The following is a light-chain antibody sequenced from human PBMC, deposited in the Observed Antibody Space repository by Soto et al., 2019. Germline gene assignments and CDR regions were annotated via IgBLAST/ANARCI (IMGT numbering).Light chain of an antibody. Sequence: DVQMTQSPSTLAASVGDRVTITCRASENIKNWLAWYQQTQGKAPKXLISDASRLETGVPSRFSGSGYGTDLTITITSLQTDDFGTYHCQQYDVHPKTFGQGTKVDIK. CDR3: QQYDVHPKT. V-gene: IGKV1-5*01. CDR2: DAS. J-gene: IGKJ1*01. CDR1: ENIKNW.